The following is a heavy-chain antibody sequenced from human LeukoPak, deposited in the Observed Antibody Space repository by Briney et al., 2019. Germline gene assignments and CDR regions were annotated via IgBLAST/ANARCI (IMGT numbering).Heavy chain of an antibody. CDR2: IYHSGST. CDR3: ARVTYDYYYYYYMDV. Sequence: SETLSLTCTVSGYSISTGYYWGWIRQPPGKGLEWIGTIYHSGSTYYNPSLKSRFTISIDTSKNQFSLKLSSVTAADTAVYYCARVTYDYYYYYYMDVWGKGTTVTVSS. D-gene: IGHD5-12*01. J-gene: IGHJ6*03. CDR1: GYSISTGYY. V-gene: IGHV4-38-2*02.